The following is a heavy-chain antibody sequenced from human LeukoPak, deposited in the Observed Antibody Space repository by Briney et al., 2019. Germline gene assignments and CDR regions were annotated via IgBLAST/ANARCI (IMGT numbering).Heavy chain of an antibody. CDR2: IYYSGST. D-gene: IGHD4-17*01. Sequence: SETLSLTCTVSGGSISSYYWSWIRQPPGKGQEWIGYIYYSGSTNYNPSLKSRVTISVDTSKNQFSLKLSSVTAADTAVYYCARGGLAGDYASPFFDYWGQGTLVTVSS. CDR3: ARGGLAGDYASPFFDY. V-gene: IGHV4-59*01. J-gene: IGHJ4*02. CDR1: GGSISSYY.